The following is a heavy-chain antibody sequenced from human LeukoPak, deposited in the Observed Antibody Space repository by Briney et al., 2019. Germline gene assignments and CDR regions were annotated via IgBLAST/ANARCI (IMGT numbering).Heavy chain of an antibody. V-gene: IGHV4-34*01. CDR2: INHSGST. CDR3: ARGLSYGSLNWFDP. CDR1: GGSFSGYY. J-gene: IGHJ5*02. D-gene: IGHD5-18*01. Sequence: SETLSLTCAVYGGSFSGYYWSWIRQPPGKGLEWIGEINHSGSTNYNPSLKSRVTISVDTSKNQFSLKLSSVTAADTAVYYCARGLSYGSLNWFDPWGQGTLVTVSS.